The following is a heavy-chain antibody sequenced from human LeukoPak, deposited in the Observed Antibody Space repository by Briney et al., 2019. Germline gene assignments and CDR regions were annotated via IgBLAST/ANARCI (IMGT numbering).Heavy chain of an antibody. V-gene: IGHV4-59*02. CDR1: GASVSNYY. D-gene: IGHD6-13*01. J-gene: IGHJ4*02. CDR2: IYYSGST. CDR3: ARDHAGTYFDY. Sequence: SETLSLTCTVSGASVSNYYWSWIRQPPGRGLEWIGYIYYSGSTNYNPSLKSRISISVDTSKNQFSLKLSSVSAADTAVYYCARDHAGTYFDYWGQGTLVTVSS.